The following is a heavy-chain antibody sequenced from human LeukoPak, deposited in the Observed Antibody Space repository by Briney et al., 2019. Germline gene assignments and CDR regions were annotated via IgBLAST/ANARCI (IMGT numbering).Heavy chain of an antibody. J-gene: IGHJ5*02. D-gene: IGHD3-22*01. CDR3: AKVNYDSSVP. CDR2: ISGSGGST. CDR1: GFTFSGYA. Sequence: GGSLRLSCAASGFTFSGYAMSWVRLAPGKGLEWVSAISGSGGSTYYAGSVKGRFTISRDNSKNTLYLQMNSLRAEDTAVYYCAKVNYDSSVPWGQGTLVTVSS. V-gene: IGHV3-23*01.